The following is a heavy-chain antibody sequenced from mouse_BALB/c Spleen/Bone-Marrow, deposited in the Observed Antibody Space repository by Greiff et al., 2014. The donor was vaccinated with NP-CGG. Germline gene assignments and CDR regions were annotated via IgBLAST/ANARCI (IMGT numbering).Heavy chain of an antibody. Sequence: QVQLQQPGAELVKPGASVKLYCKASGYTFTSYYMYWVKQRPGQGLEWIGEINPSNGGTNFNEKFKSKATLTVDKSSSTAYMQLSSLTSEDSAVYYCTRYGNYYFDYWGQGTTLTVSS. V-gene: IGHV1S81*02. CDR2: INPSNGGT. CDR1: GYTFTSYY. D-gene: IGHD2-1*01. J-gene: IGHJ2*01. CDR3: TRYGNYYFDY.